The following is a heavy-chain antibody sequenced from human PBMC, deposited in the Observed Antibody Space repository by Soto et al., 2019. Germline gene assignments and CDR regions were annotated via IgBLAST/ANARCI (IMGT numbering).Heavy chain of an antibody. CDR3: ARDADYYGAGKRTGFDY. CDR1: GFTFSSYG. J-gene: IGHJ4*02. CDR2: IWYDGSNK. Sequence: GGSLRLSCAASGFTFSSYGMHWVRQAPGKGLERVAVIWYDGSNKYYADSVKGRFTISRDNSKNTLYLQMNSLRAEDTAVYYCARDADYYGAGKRTGFDYWGQGTLVAVSS. V-gene: IGHV3-33*01. D-gene: IGHD3-10*01.